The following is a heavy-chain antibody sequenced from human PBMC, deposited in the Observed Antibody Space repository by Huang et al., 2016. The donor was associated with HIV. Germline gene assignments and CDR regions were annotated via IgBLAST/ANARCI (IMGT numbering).Heavy chain of an antibody. CDR3: AREIFETSGYYPDAFDV. CDR1: GFTFSDHY. D-gene: IGHD3-22*01. J-gene: IGHJ3*01. V-gene: IGHV3-72*01. Sequence: EVQLVESGGGLVQPGGSLRLSCAASGFTFSDHYMDWVRQAPGKGLEWIGRARNKPYSNTTEYAASVKGRFTISRDDSKTFLFLKLRSLKAEDTAVYYCAREIFETSGYYPDAFDVWGHGTMVTVSS. CDR2: ARNKPYSNTT.